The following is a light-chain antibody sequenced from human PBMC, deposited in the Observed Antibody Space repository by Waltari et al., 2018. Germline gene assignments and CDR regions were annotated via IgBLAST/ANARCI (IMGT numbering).Light chain of an antibody. Sequence: QSALTQPASVSGSPGQSIAISCTGTSSDVGYYNYVSWYQQHPGKAPKLMIYEVSNRPSGVSNRFSGSKSGNTASLTISGLQAEDEADYYCSSYTSSSTVFGTGT. CDR3: SSYTSSSTV. J-gene: IGLJ1*01. CDR1: SSDVGYYNY. CDR2: EVS. V-gene: IGLV2-14*01.